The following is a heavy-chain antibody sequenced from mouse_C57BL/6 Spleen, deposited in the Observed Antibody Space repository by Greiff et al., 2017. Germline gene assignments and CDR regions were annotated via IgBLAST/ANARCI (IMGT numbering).Heavy chain of an antibody. D-gene: IGHD1-1*01. CDR3: ARIYYGSSYWYFDV. V-gene: IGHV1-81*01. CDR1: GYTFTSYG. CDR2: IYPRSGNT. Sequence: QVQLKQSGAELARPGASVKLSCKASGYTFTSYGLSWVKQRTGQGLEWIGEIYPRSGNTYYNEKFKGKATLTADKSSSTAYMELRSLTSEDSAVYFCARIYYGSSYWYFDVWGTGTTVTVSS. J-gene: IGHJ1*03.